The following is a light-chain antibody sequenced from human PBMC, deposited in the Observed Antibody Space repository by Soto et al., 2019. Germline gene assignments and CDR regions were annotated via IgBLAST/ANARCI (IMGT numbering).Light chain of an antibody. Sequence: SYELTQPPSVSVAPGKPARITCGGNNIGSKSVHWYQQKPGQAPVLVIYYDSDRPSGIPERFSGSNSGNTATLTISRVEAGDEADYYCQVWDSSSDHPVFGGGTKQTVL. CDR1: NIGSKS. V-gene: IGLV3-21*04. J-gene: IGLJ3*02. CDR2: YDS. CDR3: QVWDSSSDHPV.